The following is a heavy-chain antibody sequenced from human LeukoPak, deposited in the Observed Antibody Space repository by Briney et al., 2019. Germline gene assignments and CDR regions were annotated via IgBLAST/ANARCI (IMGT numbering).Heavy chain of an antibody. Sequence: LTGGSLRLSCAASGFPFSRHWMNWVRQAPGKGLEWVANIHEDGSDKYYVDSVKGRFTISRDNAKNSLYLQMNSLRAEDTAVYYCAKDLGPLPMEVFGYWGQGTLVTVPS. CDR2: IHEDGSDK. CDR1: GFPFSRHW. CDR3: AKDLGPLPMEVFGY. D-gene: IGHD3-10*01. J-gene: IGHJ4*02. V-gene: IGHV3-7*03.